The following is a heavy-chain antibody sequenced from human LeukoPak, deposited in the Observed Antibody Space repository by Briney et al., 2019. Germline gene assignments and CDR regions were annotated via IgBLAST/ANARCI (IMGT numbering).Heavy chain of an antibody. CDR1: GYSISSGYY. V-gene: IGHV4-38-2*02. CDR3: ASVSSIAVAGFDY. D-gene: IGHD6-19*01. J-gene: IGHJ4*02. Sequence: PSETLSLTCTVSGYSISSGYYWGWIRPPPGKGLEWIGSIYHSGSTYYNPSLKSRVTISVDTSKNQFSLKLSSVTAADTAVYYCASVSSIAVAGFDYWGQGTLVTVSS. CDR2: IYHSGST.